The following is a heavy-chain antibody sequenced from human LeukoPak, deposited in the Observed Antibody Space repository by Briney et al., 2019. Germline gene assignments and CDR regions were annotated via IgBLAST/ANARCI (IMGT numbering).Heavy chain of an antibody. V-gene: IGHV4-4*07. Sequence: SETLSLTCTVSGGSISSYYWSWIRQPAGKGLEWIGRIYTSGSTDYNPSLKSRVTMSVDTSKNQFSLKLSSVTAADTAVYYCARDPSGYSGYDSNWFDPWGQGTLVTVSS. J-gene: IGHJ5*02. CDR3: ARDPSGYSGYDSNWFDP. CDR1: GGSISSYY. D-gene: IGHD5-12*01. CDR2: IYTSGST.